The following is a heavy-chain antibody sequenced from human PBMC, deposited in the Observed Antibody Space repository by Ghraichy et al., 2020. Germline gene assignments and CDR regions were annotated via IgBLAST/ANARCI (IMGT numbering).Heavy chain of an antibody. J-gene: IGHJ4*02. CDR3: AREREVGVLFDY. D-gene: IGHD1-26*01. Sequence: GSLRLSCAASGFTFSSYWMHWVRQAPGKGLVWVSRINSDGSSTSYADSVKGRFTISRDNAKNTLYLQMNSLRAEDTAVYYCAREREVGVLFDYWGQGTLVTVSS. CDR2: INSDGSST. CDR1: GFTFSSYW. V-gene: IGHV3-74*01.